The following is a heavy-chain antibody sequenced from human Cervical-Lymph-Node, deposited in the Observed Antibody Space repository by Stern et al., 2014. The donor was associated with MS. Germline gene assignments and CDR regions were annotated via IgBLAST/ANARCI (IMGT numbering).Heavy chain of an antibody. CDR1: GFTFRTYW. J-gene: IGHJ4*02. V-gene: IGHV3-7*01. CDR3: ARDKKGRTGYFGMDS. Sequence: EVQLEESGGDLVQPGGSLRLSCAASGFTFRTYWMTWVRQTPGKGLEWVASINLDGSEKYYVASVKGRFTISRDNAKNSLYLQMNSLRVEDTAMYYCARDKKGRTGYFGMDSWGQGTLVPVSS. CDR2: INLDGSEK. D-gene: IGHD3-9*01.